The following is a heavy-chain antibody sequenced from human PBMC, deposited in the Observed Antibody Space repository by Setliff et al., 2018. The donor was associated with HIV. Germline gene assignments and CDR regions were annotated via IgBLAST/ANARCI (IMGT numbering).Heavy chain of an antibody. D-gene: IGHD6-13*01. V-gene: IGHV1-3*01. CDR1: GDTFTTYA. CDR3: AIGSSNWPHRPNNYYFDY. Sequence: GASVKVSCKASGDTFTTYALHWVRQAPGQRLEWMGWINAGNGDTKSSQKFQGRVTITRDTSASTAYMELSILRSEDTGVYYCAIGSSNWPHRPNNYYFDYWGQGTPVTVSS. CDR2: INAGNGDT. J-gene: IGHJ4*02.